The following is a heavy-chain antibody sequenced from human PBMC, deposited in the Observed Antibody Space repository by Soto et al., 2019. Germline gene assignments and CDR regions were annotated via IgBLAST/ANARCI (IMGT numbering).Heavy chain of an antibody. D-gene: IGHD3-3*01. CDR3: AKARAQYYDFWRGYPLDY. J-gene: IGHJ4*02. Sequence: GGSLRLSCSASGFTFSSYAMSWVRQAPGKGLEWVSAISGSGGSTYYADSVKGRFTISRDNSKNTLYLQMNSLRAEDTAVYYCAKARAQYYDFWRGYPLDYWGQGTLVTVAS. CDR2: ISGSGGST. CDR1: GFTFSSYA. V-gene: IGHV3-23*01.